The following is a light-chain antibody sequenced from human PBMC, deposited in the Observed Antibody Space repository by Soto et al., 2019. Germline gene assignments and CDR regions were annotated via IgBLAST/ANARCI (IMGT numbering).Light chain of an antibody. CDR1: SSDVGGSNF. J-gene: IGLJ1*01. CDR3: VSYTSNTTYV. V-gene: IGLV2-14*03. Sequence: QSVLTQPASVSDSPGQSITISCTGTSSDVGGSNFVSWYQQHPGKPPKLIIYDVANRPSGVSNRFSGSKSGSTASLIISRLQTEDEADYYCVSYTSNTTYVFGTGTKVTDL. CDR2: DVA.